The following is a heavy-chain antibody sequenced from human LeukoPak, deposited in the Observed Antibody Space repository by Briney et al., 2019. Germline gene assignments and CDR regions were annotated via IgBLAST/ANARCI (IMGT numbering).Heavy chain of an antibody. CDR1: GGSISSYY. CDR2: IYHSGST. Sequence: PSETLSLTCTVSGGSISSYYWSWIRQPPGKGLEWIGSIYHSGSTYYNPSLKSRVTISVDTSKNQFSLKLSSVTAADTAVYYCARAHLLGDFDYWGQGTLVTVSS. CDR3: ARAHLLGDFDY. D-gene: IGHD3-16*01. J-gene: IGHJ4*02. V-gene: IGHV4-38-2*02.